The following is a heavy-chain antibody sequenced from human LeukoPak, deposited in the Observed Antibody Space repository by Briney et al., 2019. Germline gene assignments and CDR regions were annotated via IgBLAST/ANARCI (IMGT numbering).Heavy chain of an antibody. CDR3: ARRYCSSTSCLIRRFDP. Sequence: PSETLSLTCAVSGASVGSSSYYWVWIRQPPGGGLEWVGSLYHSGDTYYNPSLKSRVTISVDTSKNQFSLKLSSVTAADTAVYYCARRYCSSTSCLIRRFDPWGQGTLVSVSS. D-gene: IGHD2-2*01. CDR1: GASVGSSSYY. V-gene: IGHV4-39*07. J-gene: IGHJ5*02. CDR2: LYHSGDT.